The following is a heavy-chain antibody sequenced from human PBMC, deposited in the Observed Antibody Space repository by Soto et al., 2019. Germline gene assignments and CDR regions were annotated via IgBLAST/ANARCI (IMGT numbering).Heavy chain of an antibody. CDR3: ASKKSSSWYKDWFDP. CDR1: GYSFTSYR. CDR2: IYPGDSDT. D-gene: IGHD6-13*01. Sequence: PGESLKISCKGSGYSFTSYRIGWVRQMPGKGLEWMGIIYPGDSDTRYSPSFQGQVTISADKSISTAYLQWSSLKASDTAMYYCASKKSSSWYKDWFDPWGQGTLVTVSS. V-gene: IGHV5-51*01. J-gene: IGHJ5*02.